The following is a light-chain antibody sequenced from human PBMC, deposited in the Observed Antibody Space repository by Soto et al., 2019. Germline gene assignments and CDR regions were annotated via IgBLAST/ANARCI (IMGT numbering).Light chain of an antibody. CDR1: QNISVR. V-gene: IGKV1-5*01. J-gene: IGKJ2*01. CDR3: QQYDSSSPT. Sequence: DIQMTQSPSTLFASVGDGVTITCRASQNISVRLAWYQQRPGKAPKFLMYDASSLETGVPSRFSGSGSGTEFTLTIRSLQPDDSATYYCQQYDSSSPTFGQGTKLEIK. CDR2: DAS.